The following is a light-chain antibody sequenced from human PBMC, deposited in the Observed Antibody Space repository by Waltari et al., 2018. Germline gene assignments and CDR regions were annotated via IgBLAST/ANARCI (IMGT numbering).Light chain of an antibody. CDR1: QGISSY. CDR2: AAS. Sequence: AIRMTQSPSSFSASTGARVTITCRASQGISSYLAWYPQKPGKAPKLLIYAASTLQSGVPSRFSGSGSGTDFTLTISCLQSEDFATYYCQQYYSYPWTFGQGTKVEIK. CDR3: QQYYSYPWT. J-gene: IGKJ1*01. V-gene: IGKV1-8*01.